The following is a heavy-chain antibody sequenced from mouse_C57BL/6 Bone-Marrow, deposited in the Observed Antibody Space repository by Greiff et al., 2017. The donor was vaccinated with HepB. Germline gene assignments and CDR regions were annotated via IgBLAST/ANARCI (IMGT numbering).Heavy chain of an antibody. V-gene: IGHV1-59*01. D-gene: IGHD1-1*01. J-gene: IGHJ3*01. CDR2: IDPSDSYT. CDR3: ASDYYGSRAWFAY. Sequence: VQLQQPGAELVRPGTSVKLSCKASGYNFTSYWMHWVKQRPGQGLEWIGVIDPSDSYTNYNQKFKGKATLTVDTSSSTAYMQLSILTSEDSAVYYCASDYYGSRAWFAYWGQGTLVTVSA. CDR1: GYNFTSYW.